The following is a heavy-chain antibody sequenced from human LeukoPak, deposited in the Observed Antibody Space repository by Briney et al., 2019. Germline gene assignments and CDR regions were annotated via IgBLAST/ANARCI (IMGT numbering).Heavy chain of an antibody. CDR3: AGSGSSSWYSQYNWFDP. D-gene: IGHD6-13*01. J-gene: IGHJ5*02. V-gene: IGHV4-34*01. CDR2: INHSGST. CDR1: GGSFSGYY. Sequence: ASETLSLTCAVYGGSFSGYYWSWIRQPPGKGLEWIGEINHSGSTNYNPSLKSRVTISVDTSKNQFSLKLSSVTAADTAVYYCAGSGSSSWYSQYNWFDPWGQGTLVTVSS.